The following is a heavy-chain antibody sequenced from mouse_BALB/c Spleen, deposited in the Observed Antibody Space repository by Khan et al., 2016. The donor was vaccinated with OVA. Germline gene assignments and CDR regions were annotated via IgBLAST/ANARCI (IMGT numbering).Heavy chain of an antibody. V-gene: IGHV3-2*02. J-gene: IGHJ4*01. CDR3: ARFQYGNFYAMDY. CDR2: ISYSGST. CDR1: GYSITSDYA. Sequence: VQLQESGPGLVKPSQSLSLTCTVTGYSITSDYAWNWIRQFPGNKLEWMGYISYSGSTSYNPSPKSRISITRDTSKNQFFLQLNSVTTEDTATYYCARFQYGNFYAMDYWGQGTSVTVSS. D-gene: IGHD2-10*02.